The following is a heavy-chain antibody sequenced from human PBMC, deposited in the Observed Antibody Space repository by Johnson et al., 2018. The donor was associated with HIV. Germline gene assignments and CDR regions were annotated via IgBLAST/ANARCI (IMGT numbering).Heavy chain of an antibody. D-gene: IGHD2-8*01. Sequence: VHLVESGGGVAKPGGSLRLSCVASGFTFSSYWMSWVRQAPGKGLKWVANINEDGSEEYYVDSVEGRLTISRDNAKNSLYLQIDSLRAEDTAVYYCARDGVYRGPWDALDSWADGTMVTVSS. J-gene: IGHJ3*02. V-gene: IGHV3-7*05. CDR3: ARDGVYRGPWDALDS. CDR2: INEDGSEE. CDR1: GFTFSSYW.